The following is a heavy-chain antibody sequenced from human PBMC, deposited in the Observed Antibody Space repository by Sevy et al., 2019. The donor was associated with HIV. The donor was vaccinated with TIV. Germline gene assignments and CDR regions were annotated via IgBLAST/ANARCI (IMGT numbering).Heavy chain of an antibody. CDR3: AREYDRGSFDY. J-gene: IGHJ4*02. Sequence: GGSLRLSCAASGFTFSDYAMHWVRQVPGKGLEWVSGISWNSGAMGYADSVQGRFTISRDNAKNSLYLQMNSLRDEDTAVYYCAREYDRGSFDYWGQGTLVTVSS. CDR1: GFTFSDYA. V-gene: IGHV3-9*01. D-gene: IGHD3-16*01. CDR2: ISWNSGAM.